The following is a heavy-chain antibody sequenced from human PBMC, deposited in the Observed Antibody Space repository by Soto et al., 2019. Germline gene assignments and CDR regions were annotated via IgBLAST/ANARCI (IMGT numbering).Heavy chain of an antibody. CDR2: MNPKSVNT. D-gene: IGHD6-6*01. CDR3: AKGVSSSSKTYDY. J-gene: IGHJ4*01. Sequence: ASVKVSCKASGYTFTSYDINWVRQAPGQGLEWMGWMNPKSVNTGYAQKFQGRVTMTRDTSISTAYMELSSLRSEDTAVYYCAKGVSSSSKTYDYWGHGTLVTVSS. CDR1: GYTFTSYD. V-gene: IGHV1-8*02.